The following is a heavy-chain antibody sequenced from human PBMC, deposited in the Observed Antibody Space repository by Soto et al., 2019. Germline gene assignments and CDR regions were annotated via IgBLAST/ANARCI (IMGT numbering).Heavy chain of an antibody. J-gene: IGHJ3*02. Sequence: GGSLRLSCAASGFTFSSYAMSRVRQAPGKGLEWVSAISGSGGTTYYADSVKGRFTFSRDNSKNTLYLQMNSLRAEDTAVYYCAKTANGWFSAFDIWGQGTMVNVSS. D-gene: IGHD6-19*01. CDR3: AKTANGWFSAFDI. CDR2: ISGSGGTT. V-gene: IGHV3-23*01. CDR1: GFTFSSYA.